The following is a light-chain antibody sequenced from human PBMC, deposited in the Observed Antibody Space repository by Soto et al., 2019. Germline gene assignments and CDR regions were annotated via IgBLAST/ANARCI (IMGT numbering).Light chain of an antibody. CDR1: QSVSSN. V-gene: IGKV3-15*01. J-gene: IGKJ5*01. CDR3: QQYNNWPT. CDR2: GAS. Sequence: EIVMTQSPATLSVSPGERATLSCRGSQSVSSNLAWYQQKPGQAPRLLIYGASTRATGIPARFSGSGSGTEFTLTISSLQSEDFAVYYYQQYNNWPTFGLGTRLEIK.